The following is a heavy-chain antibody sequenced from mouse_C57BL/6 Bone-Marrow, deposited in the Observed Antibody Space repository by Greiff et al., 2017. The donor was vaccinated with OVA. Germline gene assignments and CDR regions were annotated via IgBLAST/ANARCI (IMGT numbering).Heavy chain of an antibody. J-gene: IGHJ4*01. CDR3: AREEGPDYAMDY. V-gene: IGHV1-69*01. D-gene: IGHD3-3*01. Sequence: QVHVKQPGAELVLPGASVKLSCKASGYTFTSYWMHWVKQRPGQGLEWIGEIDPSDSYTNYNQKFKGKSTLTVDKSSSTAYMQLSSLTSEDSAVYYCAREEGPDYAMDYWGQGTSVTGSS. CDR1: GYTFTSYW. CDR2: IDPSDSYT.